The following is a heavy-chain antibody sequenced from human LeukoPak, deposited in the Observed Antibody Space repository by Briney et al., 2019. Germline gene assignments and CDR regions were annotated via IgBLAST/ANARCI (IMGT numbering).Heavy chain of an antibody. J-gene: IGHJ4*02. CDR3: ARDYSTRYFDS. D-gene: IGHD2-21*01. CDR1: GGSFSGYY. CDR2: INHSGST. Sequence: PSETLSLTCAVYGGSFSGYYWSWIRQPPGKGLEWIGEINHSGSTNYNPSLKSRVTISVDTSKNQFSLKLSSVTAADTAVYYCARDYSTRYFDSWGQGTLVTVSS. V-gene: IGHV4-34*01.